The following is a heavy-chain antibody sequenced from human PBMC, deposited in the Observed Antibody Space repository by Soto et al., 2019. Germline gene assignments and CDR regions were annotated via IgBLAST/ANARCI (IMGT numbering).Heavy chain of an antibody. CDR2: IYYSGST. J-gene: IGHJ4*02. CDR3: ARDLGDYGGNSPFDY. CDR1: GGSISSYY. V-gene: IGHV4-59*01. D-gene: IGHD4-17*01. Sequence: PSETLSLTCTVSGGSISSYYWSWIRQPPGKGLEWIGYIYYSGSTNYNPSLKSRVTISVDTSKNQFSLKLSSVTAADTAVYYCARDLGDYGGNSPFDYGGRGTLVTVSS.